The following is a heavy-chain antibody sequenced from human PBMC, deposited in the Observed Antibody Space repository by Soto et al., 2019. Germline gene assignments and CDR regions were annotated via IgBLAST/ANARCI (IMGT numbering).Heavy chain of an antibody. CDR3: ASVVVPAPIWGYNYFDP. CDR2: IYHSGTT. CDR1: GGSISSGGYS. J-gene: IGHJ5*02. Sequence: QVQLQESGSGLVKPSQTLSLTCSVAGGSISSGGYSWSWIRQPPGKGLEWIGYIYHSGTTYFNPSLKSRVTMSVDKSRNQFSLKLSSVTAADTAVYYCASVVVPAPIWGYNYFDPWGRGTLVTVSS. D-gene: IGHD2-2*01. V-gene: IGHV4-30-2*01.